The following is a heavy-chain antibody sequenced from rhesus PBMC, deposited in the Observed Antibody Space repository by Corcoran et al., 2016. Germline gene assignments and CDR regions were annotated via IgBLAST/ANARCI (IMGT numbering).Heavy chain of an antibody. CDR1: GGSISDDYY. CDR3: ASIVGATLGLSDY. V-gene: IGHV4-106*01. J-gene: IGHJ4*01. CDR2: IYGSWWGT. Sequence: QVQLQESGPGLVKPSETLSLTCAVSGGSISDDYYWSWIRQPPGKGLEWIGYIYGSWWGTNYHPSLKNRVTISIDTSKNPFSMKLSSVTAADTAVYYCASIVGATLGLSDYWGQGVLVTVSS. D-gene: IGHD1-44*02.